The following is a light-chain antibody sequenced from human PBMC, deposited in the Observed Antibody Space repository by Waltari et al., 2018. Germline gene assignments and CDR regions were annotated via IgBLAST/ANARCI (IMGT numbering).Light chain of an antibody. CDR1: SSDVGSYNL. J-gene: IGLJ2*01. Sequence: QSALTQPASVSGSPGQSITISCTGTSSDVGSYNLVSWYQQHTGKAPKLMIYEVSKRPSAVSNRFSGSKSGNTASLTISGLQAEDEADYYCCSYAGSSTYMVFGGGTKLTVL. CDR3: CSYAGSSTYMV. CDR2: EVS. V-gene: IGLV2-23*02.